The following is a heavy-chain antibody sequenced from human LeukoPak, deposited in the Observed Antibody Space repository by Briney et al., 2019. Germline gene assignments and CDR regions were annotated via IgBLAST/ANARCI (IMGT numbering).Heavy chain of an antibody. CDR3: ARAYQPLLYDWFDP. Sequence: SETLSLTCTVSGGSISSYYWSWVRQPAGKGLEWIGRIYTSGSTNYNPSLKSRVTMSVDTSKNQFSLKLSSVTAADTAVYYCARAYQPLLYDWFDPWGQGTLVTVSS. D-gene: IGHD2-2*02. V-gene: IGHV4-4*07. CDR2: IYTSGST. J-gene: IGHJ5*02. CDR1: GGSISSYY.